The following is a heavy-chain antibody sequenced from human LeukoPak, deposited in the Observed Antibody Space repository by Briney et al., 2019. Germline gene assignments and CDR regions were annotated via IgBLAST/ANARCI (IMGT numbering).Heavy chain of an antibody. V-gene: IGHV3-30*02. CDR3: TDSSGYYRPFDY. D-gene: IGHD3-22*01. CDR1: GFTFSSYG. Sequence: GGSLRLSCAASGFTFSSYGMHWVRQVPGKGLEWVAFIRYDGSNKYYADSVKGRFTISRDNSKNTLYLQMNSLRAEDTAVYYCTDSSGYYRPFDYWGQGTLVTVSS. CDR2: IRYDGSNK. J-gene: IGHJ4*02.